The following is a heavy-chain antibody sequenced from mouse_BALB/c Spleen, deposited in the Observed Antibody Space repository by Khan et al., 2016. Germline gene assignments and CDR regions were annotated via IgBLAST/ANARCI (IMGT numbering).Heavy chain of an antibody. D-gene: IGHD3-3*01. CDR2: IYPSDSYT. CDR1: GYTFTSFW. V-gene: IGHV1-69*01. CDR3: TRGTGYFDY. Sequence: QVQLQQSGAELVRPGASVKLSCKASGYTFTSFWINWVKQRPGQGLEWIGHIYPSDSYTDYNQKFKDRPTLTVDKSSNTAYMQLNSPTSGDSAVYYCTRGTGYFDYWGQATTLTVSS. J-gene: IGHJ2*01.